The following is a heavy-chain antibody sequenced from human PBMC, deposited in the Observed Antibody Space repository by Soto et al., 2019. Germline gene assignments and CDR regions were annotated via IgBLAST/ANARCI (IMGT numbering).Heavy chain of an antibody. V-gene: IGHV3-23*01. D-gene: IGHD5-12*01. Sequence: EVALLQSGGGLVQPGGSLRLSCEVSGFSFGGYAMSWVRQAPGKGLEWVSTISGSGATKYYADSVRRRFTISRDNSKDTLYLQMSSLRADDTAVYFCAKASKGYTVYDLDFWGQGTPVTVS. J-gene: IGHJ4*02. CDR2: ISGSGATK. CDR1: GFSFGGYA. CDR3: AKASKGYTVYDLDF.